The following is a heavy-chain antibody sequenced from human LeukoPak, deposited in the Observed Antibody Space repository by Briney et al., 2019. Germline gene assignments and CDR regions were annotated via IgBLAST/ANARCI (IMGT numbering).Heavy chain of an antibody. V-gene: IGHV1-2*02. CDR2: INPNSGGT. J-gene: IGHJ5*02. Sequence: ASVTVSCKASGYTFTGYYMHWVRQAPGQGLEWMGWINPNSGGTNYAQKFQGRVTMTRDTSISTAYMELSRLRSDDTAVYYCARAKYCSSTSCPRVNWFDPWGQGTLVTVSS. CDR1: GYTFTGYY. D-gene: IGHD2-2*01. CDR3: ARAKYCSSTSCPRVNWFDP.